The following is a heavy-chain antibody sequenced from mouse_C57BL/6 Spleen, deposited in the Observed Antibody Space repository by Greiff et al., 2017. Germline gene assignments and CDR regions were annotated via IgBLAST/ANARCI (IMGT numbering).Heavy chain of an antibody. V-gene: IGHV1-53*01. CDR3: ARWSIYYDYDDY. CDR2: INPSNGGT. J-gene: IGHJ2*01. Sequence: VQLQQSGTELVKPGASVKLSCKASGYTFTSYWMHWVKQRPGQGLEWIGNINPSNGGTNYNEKFKSKATLTVDKSSSTAYMQLSSLTSEDSAVYYCARWSIYYDYDDYWGQGTTLTVSS. CDR1: GYTFTSYW. D-gene: IGHD2-4*01.